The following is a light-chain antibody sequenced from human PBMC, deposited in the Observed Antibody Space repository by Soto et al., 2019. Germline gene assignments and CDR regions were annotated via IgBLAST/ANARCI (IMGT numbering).Light chain of an antibody. CDR1: QSISTY. V-gene: IGKV1-39*01. J-gene: IGKJ3*01. CDR3: QQSYSTPRT. CDR2: AAS. Sequence: DIPMTQSPSSLSASVGDRVTITCRASQSISTYLNWYQQKPGKAPKLLIFAASSLQSGVPSRFSGSGSGTDFTLSINNLQPEDFAAYYCQQSYSTPRTFGPGTTVDIK.